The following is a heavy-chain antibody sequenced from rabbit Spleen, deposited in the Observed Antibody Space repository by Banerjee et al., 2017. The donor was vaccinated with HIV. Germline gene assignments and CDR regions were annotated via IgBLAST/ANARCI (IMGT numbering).Heavy chain of an antibody. CDR3: ARYDYGSGPSNSYGGL. CDR2: IATGDGNT. D-gene: IGHD3-1*01. Sequence: QEQLVESGGGLVQPEGSLTLTCTASGFSFSSTYYMCWVRQAPGKGLEWIACIATGDGNTYYASWAKGRFTVSKASSTTVTLQVTSLTAADTATYFCARYDYGSGPSNSYGGLWGPGTLVTVS. CDR1: GFSFSSTYY. J-gene: IGHJ4*01. V-gene: IGHV1S45*01.